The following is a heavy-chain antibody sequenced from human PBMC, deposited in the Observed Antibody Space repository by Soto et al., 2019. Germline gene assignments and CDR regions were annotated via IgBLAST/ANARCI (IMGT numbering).Heavy chain of an antibody. V-gene: IGHV3-20*04. CDR3: AKDILDDYAHVY. Sequence: GGSLRLSCAASGFTFDDYGMSWVLQAPWKGLEWVSGINWNGGSTGYADSVKGRFTISRDNAKNSLYLQMNSLRAEDTAVYYCAKDILDDYAHVYWGQGTLVTVSS. D-gene: IGHD4-17*01. CDR2: INWNGGST. CDR1: GFTFDDYG. J-gene: IGHJ4*02.